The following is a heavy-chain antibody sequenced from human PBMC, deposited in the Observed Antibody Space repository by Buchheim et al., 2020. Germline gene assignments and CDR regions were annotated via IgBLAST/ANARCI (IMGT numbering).Heavy chain of an antibody. J-gene: IGHJ5*02. Sequence: QVQLVQSGAEVKKPGASVKVSCKASGYTFTSYYMHWVRQAPGQGLEWMGIINPSGGSTSYAQKFQGRVTMTRDTSTSTVYMELSSLRSEDTAVYYCARTPLGYCSGGSCPNWFDPWGQGTL. V-gene: IGHV1-46*01. CDR1: GYTFTSYY. CDR2: INPSGGST. CDR3: ARTPLGYCSGGSCPNWFDP. D-gene: IGHD2-15*01.